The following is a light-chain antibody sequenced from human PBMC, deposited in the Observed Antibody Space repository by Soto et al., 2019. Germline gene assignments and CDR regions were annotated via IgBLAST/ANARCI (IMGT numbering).Light chain of an antibody. Sequence: QSALTQPASVSGSPGQSITISCTGTSSDVGGYDYVSWYQHHPGKAPKFMIYEVTNRPSGVSHRFSGSKSGNTASLTISGLQAEDEADYYCSSYTTTITYVFGTGTKLTVL. V-gene: IGLV2-14*01. J-gene: IGLJ1*01. CDR2: EVT. CDR3: SSYTTTITYV. CDR1: SSDVGGYDY.